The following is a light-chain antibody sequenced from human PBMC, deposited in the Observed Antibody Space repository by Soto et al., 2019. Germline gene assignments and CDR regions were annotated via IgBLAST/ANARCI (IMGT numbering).Light chain of an antibody. CDR3: AAWDDSLNDYV. CDR2: SNN. J-gene: IGLJ1*01. Sequence: QSVPTQPPSAFGTPRARVTLSFSGSSPNIGSSTVNWYQQLPGTAPKLLIYSNNQRPSGVPDRFSGSKSGTSASLAISGLQSEDEADYYCAAWDDSLNDYVIGTGTKVTVL. CDR1: SPNIGSST. V-gene: IGLV1-44*01.